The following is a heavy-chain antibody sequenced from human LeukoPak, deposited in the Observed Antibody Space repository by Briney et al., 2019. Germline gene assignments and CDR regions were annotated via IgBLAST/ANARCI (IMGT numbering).Heavy chain of an antibody. D-gene: IGHD1/OR15-1a*01. CDR3: AKQIHNAFDL. V-gene: IGHV4-38-2*01. J-gene: IGHJ3*01. CDR1: GYSISSGYY. CDR2: IYHSGST. Sequence: SETLSLTCAVSGYSISSGYYWGWIRQPPGKGLEWIGSIYHSGSTYYNPSLKSRVTISVDTSENQLSLKLTSVTAADTAVYYCAKQIHNAFDLWGQGTMVTVSS.